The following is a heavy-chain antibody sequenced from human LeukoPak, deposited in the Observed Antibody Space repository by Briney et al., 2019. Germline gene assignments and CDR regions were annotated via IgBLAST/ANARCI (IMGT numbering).Heavy chain of an antibody. Sequence: GESLKISCKGSGYSFTSYWIAWVRQMPGKGLEWMGMIYPGDSDIRYSPAFQGQVTISADTSISTAYLQWSSLKAPDTAMYYCARHGAIAVAPHFDYWGQGTLVTVSS. D-gene: IGHD6-19*01. CDR2: IYPGDSDI. CDR3: ARHGAIAVAPHFDY. J-gene: IGHJ4*02. CDR1: GYSFTSYW. V-gene: IGHV5-51*01.